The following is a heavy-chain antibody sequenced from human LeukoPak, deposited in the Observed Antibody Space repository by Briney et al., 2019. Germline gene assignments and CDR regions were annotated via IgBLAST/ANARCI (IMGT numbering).Heavy chain of an antibody. CDR1: GGSISSYY. CDR3: ARLGDIVVVVAATGGAFDI. D-gene: IGHD2-15*01. CDR2: IYYSGST. J-gene: IGHJ3*02. V-gene: IGHV4-59*08. Sequence: SETLSLTCTVSGGSISSYYWSWIRQPTGKGLEWIGYIYYSGSTNYNPSLKSRVTISVDTSKNQFSLKLSSVTAADTAVYYCARLGDIVVVVAATGGAFDIWGQGTMVTVSS.